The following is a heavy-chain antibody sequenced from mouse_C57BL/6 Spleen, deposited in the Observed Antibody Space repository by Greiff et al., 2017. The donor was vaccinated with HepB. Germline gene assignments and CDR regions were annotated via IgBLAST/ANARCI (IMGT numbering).Heavy chain of an antibody. D-gene: IGHD2-3*01. CDR2: IDPEDGET. CDR1: GFNIKDYY. V-gene: IGHV14-2*01. J-gene: IGHJ2*01. CDR3: AIPADGYCGY. Sequence: VQLQQSGAELVKPGASVKLSCTASGFNIKDYYMHWVKQRPEQGLEWIGRIDPEDGETKYAPKFKGKATITADTSSNTAYLQLSSLTSADTAVYYCAIPADGYCGYWGQGTTLTVSA.